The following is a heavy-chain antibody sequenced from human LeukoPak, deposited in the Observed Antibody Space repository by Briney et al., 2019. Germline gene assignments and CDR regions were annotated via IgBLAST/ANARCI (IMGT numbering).Heavy chain of an antibody. CDR1: GFTFSSCA. V-gene: IGHV3-21*01. J-gene: IGHJ4*02. D-gene: IGHD6-6*01. Sequence: GGSLRLSCVASGFTFSSCAMNWVRQAPGKGLEWVSSITRSGSYKYYADSVKGRFTISRDNGKNSLYLQMNSLRAEDTAVYYCASEISSGFYFDYWGQGTLVTVSS. CDR3: ASEISSGFYFDY. CDR2: ITRSGSYK.